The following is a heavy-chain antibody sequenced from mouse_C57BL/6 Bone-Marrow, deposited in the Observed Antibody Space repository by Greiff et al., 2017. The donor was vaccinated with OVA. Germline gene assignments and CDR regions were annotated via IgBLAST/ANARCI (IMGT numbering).Heavy chain of an antibody. V-gene: IGHV1-81*01. J-gene: IGHJ3*01. CDR1: GYTFTSYG. D-gene: IGHD2-10*02. CDR2: IYPRSGNT. Sequence: QVQLKQSGAELARPGASVKLSCKASGYTFTSYGISWVKQRTGQGLEWIGEIYPRSGNTYYNEKFKGKATLTADKSSSTAYMELRSLTSEDSAVYFCARSVWPFAYWGQGTLVTVSA. CDR3: ARSVWPFAY.